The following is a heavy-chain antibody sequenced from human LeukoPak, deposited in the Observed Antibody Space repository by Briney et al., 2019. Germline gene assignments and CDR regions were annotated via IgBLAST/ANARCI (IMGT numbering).Heavy chain of an antibody. CDR3: ARPGIAAAGPIDYYGMDV. V-gene: IGHV4-39*01. D-gene: IGHD6-13*01. CDR2: IYYSGST. CDR1: GGSNSSSSYY. J-gene: IGHJ6*02. Sequence: SETVSLTCTVSGGSNSSSSYYWGWIRQPPGKGLEWIGSIYYSGSTYYNPSLKSRFTISVDTSKNQFSLKLSSVTAADTAVYYCARPGIAAAGPIDYYGMDVWGQGTTVTVSS.